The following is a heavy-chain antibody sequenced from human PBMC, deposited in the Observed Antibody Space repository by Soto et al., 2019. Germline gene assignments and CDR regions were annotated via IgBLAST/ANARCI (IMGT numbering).Heavy chain of an antibody. V-gene: IGHV3-21*01. Sequence: GGSLRLSCAASGFTFSSYSMNWVRQAPGKGLEWVSSISSSSSYTYYADSVKGRFTISRDNAKNSLYLQMNSLRAEDTAVYYCARDQTIFRYYYYMDVWGKGTTVTVSS. CDR3: ARDQTIFRYYYYMDV. CDR2: ISSSSSYT. D-gene: IGHD3-3*01. J-gene: IGHJ6*03. CDR1: GFTFSSYS.